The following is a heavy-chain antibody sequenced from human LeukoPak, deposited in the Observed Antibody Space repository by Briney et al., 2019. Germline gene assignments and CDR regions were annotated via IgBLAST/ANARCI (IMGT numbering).Heavy chain of an antibody. V-gene: IGHV4-39*01. Sequence: SETLSLTCTVSGGSISSSSYYWGWIRQPPGKGLEWIGSTYYSGSTYYNPSLKSRVTISVDTSKNQLSLKLSSVTAADTAVYYCARHAGYYDSSGYHHGIQIPLDYWGQGTLVTVSS. CDR1: GGSISSSSYY. J-gene: IGHJ4*02. CDR3: ARHAGYYDSSGYHHGIQIPLDY. D-gene: IGHD3-22*01. CDR2: TYYSGST.